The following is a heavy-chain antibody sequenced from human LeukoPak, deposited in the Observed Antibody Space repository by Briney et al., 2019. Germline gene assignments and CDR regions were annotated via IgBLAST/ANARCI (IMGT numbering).Heavy chain of an antibody. CDR1: GGSFSGYY. Sequence: PSETLSLTCAVYGGSFSGYYWTWIRQPPGKGLEWIGEINHSGSTNYNPSLKSRVTISIDTSENQVSLILRSVTAADTAVYYCARGLSDVYWGQGTLVTVSS. V-gene: IGHV4-34*01. CDR3: ARGLSDVY. CDR2: INHSGST. J-gene: IGHJ4*02.